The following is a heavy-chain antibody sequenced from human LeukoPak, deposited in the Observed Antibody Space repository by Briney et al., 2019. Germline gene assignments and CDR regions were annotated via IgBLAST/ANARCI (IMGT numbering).Heavy chain of an antibody. Sequence: ASVKVSCKASGYNFTGNYMHWVRQAPGQGLEWMGWINPNSGGTNYAQKFQGRVTMTRGTSIGTAYMELRRLRSDDTAVYYCASTGGYSGYEVYYYYYYMDVWGKGTTVTVS. CDR3: ASTGGYSGYEVYYYYYYMDV. CDR1: GYNFTGNY. V-gene: IGHV1-2*02. D-gene: IGHD5-12*01. CDR2: INPNSGGT. J-gene: IGHJ6*03.